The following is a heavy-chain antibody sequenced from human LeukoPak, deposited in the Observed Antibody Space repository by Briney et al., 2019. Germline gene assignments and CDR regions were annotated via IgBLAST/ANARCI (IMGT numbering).Heavy chain of an antibody. V-gene: IGHV1-8*01. Sequence: ASVKVSCKASGYSFTTYDINWLRQAPGQGLEWMGWISPNSGNTGYAQKFQGRVTMTRNTSISTAYMELSSLRSEDTAVYYCARGPYGSGSYGVDYWGQGTLVTVSS. CDR1: GYSFTTYD. J-gene: IGHJ4*02. CDR2: ISPNSGNT. D-gene: IGHD3-10*01. CDR3: ARGPYGSGSYGVDY.